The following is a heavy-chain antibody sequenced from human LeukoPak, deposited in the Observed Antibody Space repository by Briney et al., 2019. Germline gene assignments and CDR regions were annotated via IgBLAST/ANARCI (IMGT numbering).Heavy chain of an antibody. CDR3: ARGPPHIFDY. Sequence: SETLSLTCTVSGGSISSGSYYWSWIRQPAGKGLEWIGRIYTSGSTNYNPSLKSRVTISVDTSKNQFSLKLSSVTAADTAVYFCARGPPHIFDYWGQGPLVTVSS. J-gene: IGHJ4*02. CDR1: GGSISSGSYY. CDR2: IYTSGST. V-gene: IGHV4-61*02.